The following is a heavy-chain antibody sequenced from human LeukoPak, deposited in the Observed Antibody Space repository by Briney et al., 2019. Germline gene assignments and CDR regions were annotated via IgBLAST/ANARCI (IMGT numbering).Heavy chain of an antibody. D-gene: IGHD2-2*01. V-gene: IGHV4-38-2*02. Sequence: SETLSLTCTVSGYSISSGYCWGWIRQPPGKGLEWIGNICHSGSTYYNPSLKSRVTISVDTSKNQFSLKLSSVTAADTAVYYCAREGDTRRYCSSTSCSRRNWFDPWGQGTLVTVSS. CDR1: GYSISSGYC. J-gene: IGHJ5*02. CDR2: ICHSGST. CDR3: AREGDTRRYCSSTSCSRRNWFDP.